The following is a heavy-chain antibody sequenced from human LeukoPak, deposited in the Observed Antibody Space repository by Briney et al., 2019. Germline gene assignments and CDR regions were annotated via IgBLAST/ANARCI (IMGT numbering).Heavy chain of an antibody. CDR2: ISPSRGST. Sequence: ASVKVSCKASGYTFTSYYMHWVRQAPGQGLEWMGIISPSRGSTSYAQKFQGRVTMTRDTSTSTVYMELSSLRSEDTAVYYCARQEQDIVVVVAANWFDPWGQGTLVSVSS. CDR3: ARQEQDIVVVVAANWFDP. J-gene: IGHJ5*02. V-gene: IGHV1-46*01. D-gene: IGHD2-15*01. CDR1: GYTFTSYY.